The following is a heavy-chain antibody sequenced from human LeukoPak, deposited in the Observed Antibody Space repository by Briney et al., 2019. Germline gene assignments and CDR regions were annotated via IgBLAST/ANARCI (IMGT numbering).Heavy chain of an antibody. V-gene: IGHV4-38-2*02. D-gene: IGHD6-13*01. J-gene: IGHJ5*02. Sequence: SETLSLTCTVSGYSISSGYYWGWIRQPPGKGLEWIGSMFHSGSTYYNPSLKSRVTMSVDTSKNQFSLKLNFVTAADTAMYYCARMFRSSWYINWFDPWGQGTLVTVSS. CDR3: ARMFRSSWYINWFDP. CDR2: MFHSGST. CDR1: GYSISSGYY.